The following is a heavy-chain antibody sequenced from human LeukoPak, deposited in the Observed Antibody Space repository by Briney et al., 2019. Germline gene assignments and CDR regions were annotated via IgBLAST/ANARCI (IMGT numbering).Heavy chain of an antibody. J-gene: IGHJ4*02. D-gene: IGHD5-12*01. Sequence: GGSLRLSCAAAGFKFDDYTMHWVRRAPEKGLEWVSLMSWNSDYTSYADSVKGRFTISRDNAKNSLYLQMNSLRAEDTAVYYCASLYSGYDSGDYWGQGTLVTVSS. CDR3: ASLYSGYDSGDY. CDR2: MSWNSDYT. CDR1: GFKFDDYT. V-gene: IGHV3-43*01.